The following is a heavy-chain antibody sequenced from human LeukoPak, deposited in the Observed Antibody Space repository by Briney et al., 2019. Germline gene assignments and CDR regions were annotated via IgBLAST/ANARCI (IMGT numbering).Heavy chain of an antibody. V-gene: IGHV4-59*12. D-gene: IGHD5-24*01. CDR2: IYYSGST. Sequence: SETLSLTCTVSGGSISSYYWSWIRQPPGKGLEWIGYIYYSGSTNYNPSLKSRVTISVDTSKNQFSLKLSSVTAADTAVYYCARDGEMATIENYFDYWDQGTLVTVSS. J-gene: IGHJ4*02. CDR3: ARDGEMATIENYFDY. CDR1: GGSISSYY.